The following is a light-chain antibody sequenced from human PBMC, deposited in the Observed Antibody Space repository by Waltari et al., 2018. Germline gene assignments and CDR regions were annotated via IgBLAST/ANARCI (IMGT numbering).Light chain of an antibody. J-gene: IGLJ3*02. CDR2: RDD. CDR1: SSNIGSNS. Sequence: QSVMTQPPSASGTPGQTITFPCSGSSSNIGSNSVYWYQQFPGKPPQLLIYRDDQRPSGVPDLISGSKSGTSASLAISGLRSEDEADYYCLAWDDSMSGWVFGGGTKLTVL. CDR3: LAWDDSMSGWV. V-gene: IGLV1-47*01.